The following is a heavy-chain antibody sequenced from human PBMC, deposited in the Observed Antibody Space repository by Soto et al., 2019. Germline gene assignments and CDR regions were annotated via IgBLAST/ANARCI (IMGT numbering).Heavy chain of an antibody. D-gene: IGHD3-22*01. CDR2: IIPMFGTA. CDR1: GGTFSSYA. V-gene: IGHV1-69*01. Sequence: QVQLVQSGAEVKKPGSSVKVSCKASGGTFSSYAISWVRQAPGQGLEWMGGIIPMFGTANYAQKFQGRVTITADESTSTAYMELSSLRSEDTAVYYCAGPSYDSSGYSWFDPWGQGTLVTVSS. CDR3: AGPSYDSSGYSWFDP. J-gene: IGHJ5*02.